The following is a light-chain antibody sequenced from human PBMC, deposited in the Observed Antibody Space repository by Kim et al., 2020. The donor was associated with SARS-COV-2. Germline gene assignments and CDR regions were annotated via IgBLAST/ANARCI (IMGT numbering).Light chain of an antibody. CDR3: SSYTTSNTWV. CDR1: SSDVGGYNY. V-gene: IGLV2-14*03. J-gene: IGLJ3*02. Sequence: GQSSTISCSGTSSDVGGYNYVSWYQQHPGKAPKLIIYDVSDRPSGVSDRFSGSKSGNTASLTISGLQAEDEADYHCSSYTTSNTWVFGGGTQLTVL. CDR2: DVS.